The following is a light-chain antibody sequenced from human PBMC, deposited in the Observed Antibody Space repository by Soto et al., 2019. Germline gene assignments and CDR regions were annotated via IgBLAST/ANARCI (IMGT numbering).Light chain of an antibody. CDR3: LQRSAWTAIT. J-gene: IGKJ5*01. CDR1: QSVSNY. CDR2: DAS. Sequence: EIVLTQSPATLSLSPGEGATLSCRASQSVSNYLAWYQQKPGQAPRLLIYDASTRATGIPARFSGSGSGTDFTLTISSLEPEDFAVYYCLQRSAWTAITFGQGTQLEIK. V-gene: IGKV3-11*01.